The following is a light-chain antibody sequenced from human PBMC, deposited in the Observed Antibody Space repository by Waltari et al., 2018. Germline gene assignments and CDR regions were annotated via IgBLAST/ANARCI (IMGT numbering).Light chain of an antibody. CDR1: SSDVGGYNY. V-gene: IGLV2-14*03. CDR3: SSYISSDTLEL. CDR2: DVS. J-gene: IGLJ2*01. Sequence: QSALTQPASVSGSPGQSLTISCTGTSSDVGGYNYVPWYQQHPGKAPKLIIFDVSNRPSGVSSRFSGSKSGNTASLTISGLQAQDEADYYCSSYISSDTLELFGGGTSLTVL.